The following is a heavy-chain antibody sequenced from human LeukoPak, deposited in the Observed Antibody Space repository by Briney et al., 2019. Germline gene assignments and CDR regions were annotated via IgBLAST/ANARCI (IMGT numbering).Heavy chain of an antibody. Sequence: GGSLRLSCAASGFTFSSYAMSWVRQAPGKRLEWVSGISGSGGSTDYADSVKGRFTISRDNPKNTLYVQMNSLRVEDTAVYYCAKDRYYYDSSGYFYYFDYWGRGTLVTVSS. D-gene: IGHD3-22*01. J-gene: IGHJ4*02. V-gene: IGHV3-23*01. CDR1: GFTFSSYA. CDR2: ISGSGGST. CDR3: AKDRYYYDSSGYFYYFDY.